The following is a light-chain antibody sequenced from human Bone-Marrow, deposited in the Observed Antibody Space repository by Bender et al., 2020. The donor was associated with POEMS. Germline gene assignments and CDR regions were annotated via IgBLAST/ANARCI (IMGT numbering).Light chain of an antibody. Sequence: SYVLIQPPSVSVALGQTARIPCGGDNIRSKSVHWYQQKPGQAPVMVVYEDSVRPSGIPERFSGSNSVDTATLTISRVEAGDEAHYFCQAWDSGFYVFGSGTKVTVL. V-gene: IGLV3-21*02. CDR3: QAWDSGFYV. CDR1: NIRSKS. CDR2: EDS. J-gene: IGLJ1*01.